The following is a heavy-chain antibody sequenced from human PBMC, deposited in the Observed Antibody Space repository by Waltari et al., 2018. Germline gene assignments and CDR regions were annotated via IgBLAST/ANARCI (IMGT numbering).Heavy chain of an antibody. CDR2: GRNKANSYTT. J-gene: IGHJ4*02. Sequence: EVQLAESGGGLVQPGGSLRLSCAVSGFTFSDYYLDWVRQAPGKGLEWVARGRNKANSYTTEYAASVKGRFTISRDDSKNSLNLQMNSLETDDTAVYFCARAFQYGGTSHFDDWGQGTLVTVSS. CDR1: GFTFSDYY. CDR3: ARAFQYGGTSHFDD. D-gene: IGHD1-26*01. V-gene: IGHV3-72*01.